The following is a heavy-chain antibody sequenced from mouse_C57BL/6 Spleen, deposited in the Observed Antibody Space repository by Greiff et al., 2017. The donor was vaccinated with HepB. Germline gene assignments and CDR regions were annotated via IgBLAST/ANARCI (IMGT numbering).Heavy chain of an antibody. CDR2: ISDGGSYT. Sequence: EVQLVESGGGLVKPGGSLKLSCAASGFTFSSYAMSWVRQTPEKRLEWVATISDGGSYTYYPDNVKGRFTISRDNAKNNRYLQMSHLKSEDTAMYYCARDQLRLRSWFAYWGQGTLVTVSA. CDR3: ARDQLRLRSWFAY. D-gene: IGHD3-2*02. V-gene: IGHV5-4*01. CDR1: GFTFSSYA. J-gene: IGHJ3*01.